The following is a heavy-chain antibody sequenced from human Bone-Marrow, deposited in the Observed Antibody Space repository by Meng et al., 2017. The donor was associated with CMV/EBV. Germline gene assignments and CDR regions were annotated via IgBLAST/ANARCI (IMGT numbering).Heavy chain of an antibody. Sequence: SETLSLTCTVSGGSISSSSYYWGWIRQPPGKGLEWIGSIYYSGSTYYNPSLKSRVTISVDTPKNLFPLKLSSVTAADTAVYYCARAGVYSWNDEGTYGFDFWGQGPLVTVYS. CDR2: IYYSGST. J-gene: IGHJ4*01. CDR1: GGSISSSSYY. V-gene: IGHV4-39*06. CDR3: ARAGVYSWNDEGTYGFDF. D-gene: IGHD1-20*01.